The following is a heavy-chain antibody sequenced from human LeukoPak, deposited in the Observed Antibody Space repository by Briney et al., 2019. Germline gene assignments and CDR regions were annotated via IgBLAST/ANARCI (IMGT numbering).Heavy chain of an antibody. D-gene: IGHD1-26*01. CDR3: ARDGMNSPGKTYYYYGMDV. Sequence: ASVKVSCKASGYTFTSYGISWVRQAPGQGLEWMGWISAYNGNTNYAQKLQGRVTMPTDTSTSTAYMELRSLRSDDTALYYCARDGMNSPGKTYYYYGMDVWGQGTTVTVSS. CDR1: GYTFTSYG. J-gene: IGHJ6*02. V-gene: IGHV1-18*01. CDR2: ISAYNGNT.